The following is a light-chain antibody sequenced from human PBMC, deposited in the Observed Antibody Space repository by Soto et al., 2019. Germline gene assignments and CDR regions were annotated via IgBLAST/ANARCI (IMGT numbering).Light chain of an antibody. V-gene: IGLV2-23*01. CDR2: EDS. CDR3: CSYAASSTYV. J-gene: IGLJ1*01. CDR1: SRDVGNYNL. Sequence: QSVLTQPASVSGSPGQSITISCTGTSRDVGNYNLVSWYQQHPGKAPKLMIYEDSKRPSGVSNRFSGSKSGNTASLTISGLQAEDEADYYCCSYAASSTYVFGTGTKVTVL.